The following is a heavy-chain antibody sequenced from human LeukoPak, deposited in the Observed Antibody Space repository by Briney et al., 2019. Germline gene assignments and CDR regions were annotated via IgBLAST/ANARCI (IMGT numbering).Heavy chain of an antibody. CDR2: LYSGGNT. CDR1: GFTFSSYW. V-gene: IGHV3-66*01. J-gene: IGHJ2*01. CDR3: ARDLRYSSSWHTFDL. Sequence: GGSLRLSCAASGFTFSSYWMSWVRQAPGKGLEWVSGLYSGGNTYYADSVKGRFTISRDISMNTLYLQMTSLRAEDTAVYYCARDLRYSSSWHTFDLWGRGTLVTVSS. D-gene: IGHD6-13*01.